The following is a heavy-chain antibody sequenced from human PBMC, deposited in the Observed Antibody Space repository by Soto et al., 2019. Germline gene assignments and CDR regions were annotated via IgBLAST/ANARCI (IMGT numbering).Heavy chain of an antibody. D-gene: IGHD2-21*01. J-gene: IGHJ1*01. CDR2: IGGSGDST. CDR3: AKDSRGVNSVENFQH. Sequence: EVQLLDSGGTLVQPGGSLRLSCAASGFTFSRYAMSWVRQAPGKGLEWVSAIGGSGDSTHYADSVKGRFAISRDNSKNIVYMQMNSLRAEDTAVYYCAKDSRGVNSVENFQHWGQGTLGTVST. CDR1: GFTFSRYA. V-gene: IGHV3-23*01.